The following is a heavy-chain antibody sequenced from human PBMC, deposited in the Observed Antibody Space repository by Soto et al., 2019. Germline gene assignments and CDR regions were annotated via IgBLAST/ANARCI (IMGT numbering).Heavy chain of an antibody. Sequence: QVQLVESGGGVVQPGRSLRLSCAASGFTLSSYGMHWVRQAPGKGLEWVAAILYDGSNKYYADSVKGRFTISRDNSKNTVYLQMNSLRAEDTAVYYCAKDPGYGLDYWGQGTLVTVSS. CDR3: AKDPGYGLDY. D-gene: IGHD5-12*01. J-gene: IGHJ4*02. CDR2: ILYDGSNK. V-gene: IGHV3-30*18. CDR1: GFTLSSYG.